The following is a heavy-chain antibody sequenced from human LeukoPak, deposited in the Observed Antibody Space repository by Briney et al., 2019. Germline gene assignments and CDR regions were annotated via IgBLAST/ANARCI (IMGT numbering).Heavy chain of an antibody. J-gene: IGHJ6*03. V-gene: IGHV3-33*01. CDR2: IRYDGSTK. CDR1: RFTFSSYG. D-gene: IGHD2-2*01. Sequence: PGRSLRLSCAASRFTFSSYGMHWVRQAPGKGLEWVAVIRYDGSTKNYADSVKGRFTISRDNSKNTLYLQINSLRAEDTAVYYCARDRAAAMEYYYMDVWGKGTTVTVSS. CDR3: ARDRAAAMEYYYMDV.